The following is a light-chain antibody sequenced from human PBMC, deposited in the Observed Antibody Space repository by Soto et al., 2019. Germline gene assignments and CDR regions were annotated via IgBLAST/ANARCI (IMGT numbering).Light chain of an antibody. Sequence: EIVLTQSPATLSLSPGQRATLSCRASQSVSSYLVWYQQKPGQAPRLLIYDASNRATGVPARFRGSGSGTDFTLTISSLEPEDFAVYYCQQRSNWWTFGQGTKVDIK. CDR3: QQRSNWWT. CDR1: QSVSSY. CDR2: DAS. V-gene: IGKV3-11*01. J-gene: IGKJ1*01.